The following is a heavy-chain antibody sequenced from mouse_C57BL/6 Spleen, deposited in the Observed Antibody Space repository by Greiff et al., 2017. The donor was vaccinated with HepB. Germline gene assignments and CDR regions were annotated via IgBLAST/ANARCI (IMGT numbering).Heavy chain of an antibody. J-gene: IGHJ1*03. Sequence: QVQLKQSGPELVKPGASVKISCKASGYAFSSSWMNWVKQRPGKGLEWIGRIYPGDGDTNYNGKFKGKATLTADKSSSTAYMQLSSLTSEDSAVYFCAREGLRSHWYFDVWGTGTTVTVSS. CDR1: GYAFSSSW. D-gene: IGHD1-1*01. V-gene: IGHV1-82*01. CDR3: AREGLRSHWYFDV. CDR2: IYPGDGDT.